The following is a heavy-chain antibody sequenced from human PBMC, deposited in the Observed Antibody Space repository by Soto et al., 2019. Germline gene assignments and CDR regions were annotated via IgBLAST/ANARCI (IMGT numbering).Heavy chain of an antibody. CDR2: IIPTFGTG. D-gene: IGHD3-10*01. Sequence: QVLLVQSGPEVKKPGSSVKVSCKASGGTFNNYAINWVRQAPGKGLEWMGGIIPTFGTGNHAQKFQGRVTTTANESTTLAYMERNSLRSEDTAIYYCASLDGTLVRGGRSSPYEMDVWGQGTTVIVSS. CDR1: GGTFNNYA. J-gene: IGHJ6*02. CDR3: ASLDGTLVRGGRSSPYEMDV. V-gene: IGHV1-69*01.